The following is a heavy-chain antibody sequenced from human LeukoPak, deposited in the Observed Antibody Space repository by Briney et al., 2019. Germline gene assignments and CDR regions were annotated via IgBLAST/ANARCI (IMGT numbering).Heavy chain of an antibody. J-gene: IGHJ4*02. CDR2: ILLKADGGTT. CDR3: ARDQRRFGELLRFDY. D-gene: IGHD3-10*01. Sequence: PGRSLRLSCAASGFTFSSAWMSWVRQAPGKGLEWVGRILLKADGGTTDYAAPVQGRFTISRDDSKNSLYLQMNSLRAEDTAVYYCARDQRRFGELLRFDYWGQGTLVTVSS. CDR1: GFTFSSAW. V-gene: IGHV3-15*01.